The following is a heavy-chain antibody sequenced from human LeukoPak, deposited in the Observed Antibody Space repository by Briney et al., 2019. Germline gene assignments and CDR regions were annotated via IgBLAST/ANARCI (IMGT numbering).Heavy chain of an antibody. D-gene: IGHD4-11*01. CDR2: INNSGGIT. V-gene: IGHV3-23*01. Sequence: PGGSLRLSCAASGFTFSSYAMSWVRQAPGKGLEWVSVINNSGGITYYADSVKGRFTISRDNSKNTLYLQMNSLRAEDTAVYYCAKGLSIDYHWFDPWGQGTLVTVSS. J-gene: IGHJ5*02. CDR3: AKGLSIDYHWFDP. CDR1: GFTFSSYA.